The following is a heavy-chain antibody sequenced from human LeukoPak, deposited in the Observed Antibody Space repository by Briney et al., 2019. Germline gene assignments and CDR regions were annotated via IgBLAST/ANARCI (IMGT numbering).Heavy chain of an antibody. V-gene: IGHV4-59*08. J-gene: IGHJ6*02. D-gene: IGHD3-3*01. CDR2: IYYTGNT. CDR3: AGQDGIGYYNV. Sequence: SETLSLTCTVSGGSISTYYWTWLRQAPGKGLEWIGYIYYTGNTNYNPSLKSRVSISLDTSKNQFSLKLTSVTGSDTAVYYCAGQDGIGYYNVWGQGTTVTVSS. CDR1: GGSISTYY.